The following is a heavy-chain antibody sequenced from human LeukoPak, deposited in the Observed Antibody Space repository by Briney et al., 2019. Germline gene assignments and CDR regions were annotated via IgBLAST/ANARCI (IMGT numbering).Heavy chain of an antibody. CDR1: GFTFSSYA. CDR3: AKLGNSPTKKVVPAARLDY. Sequence: GGSLRLSCAASGFTFSSYAMSWVRQAPGKGLEWVSAISGSGGSTYYADSVKGRFTISRDNSKNTLYLQMNSLRAEDTAVYYCAKLGNSPTKKVVPAARLDYWGQGTLVTVSS. CDR2: ISGSGGST. V-gene: IGHV3-23*01. D-gene: IGHD2-2*01. J-gene: IGHJ4*02.